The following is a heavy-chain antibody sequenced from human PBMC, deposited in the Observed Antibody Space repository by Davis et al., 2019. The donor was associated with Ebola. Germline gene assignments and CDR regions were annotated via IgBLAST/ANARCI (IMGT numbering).Heavy chain of an antibody. CDR3: AREGDGYNSPSFDY. Sequence: PGGSLRLSCTVSGDSISSHYWTWVRQPPGKGLEWIAYIGPSGSINYNPSLKSRVTISVDTSKNQFSLKLSSVTAADTAVYYCAREGDGYNSPSFDYWGQGNLVTVSS. CDR1: GDSISSHY. CDR2: IGPSGSI. J-gene: IGHJ4*02. D-gene: IGHD5-24*01. V-gene: IGHV4-59*11.